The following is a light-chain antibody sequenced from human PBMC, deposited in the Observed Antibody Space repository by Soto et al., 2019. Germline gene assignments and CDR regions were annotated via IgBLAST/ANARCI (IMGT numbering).Light chain of an antibody. J-gene: IGLJ3*02. CDR3: CSYANSNSWV. CDR2: EDT. V-gene: IGLV2-23*01. Sequence: QSVLTQPASMSGSPGQSITISCTGTSSDVGSYNLVSWYQQHPGKAPKLMIYEDTRRPSGVSIRFYGSKSGNTASLTISGLQAEDEADYYCCSYANSNSWVFGGGTQLTVL. CDR1: SSDVGSYNL.